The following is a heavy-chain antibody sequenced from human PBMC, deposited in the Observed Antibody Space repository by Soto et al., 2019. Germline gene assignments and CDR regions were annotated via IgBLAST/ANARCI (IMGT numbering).Heavy chain of an antibody. CDR2: IYYSGST. CDR3: AREERYYGMDV. CDR1: GGSISSGDYY. V-gene: IGHV4-30-4*01. J-gene: IGHJ6*02. Sequence: QVQLQESGPGLVKPSQTLSLTCTVSGGSISSGDYYWSWIRQPPGKGLEWIGYIYYSGSTYYNPSLKSXGTXSXATSKNQFSLKLSSVTAADTAVYYCAREERYYGMDVWGQGTTVTVSS.